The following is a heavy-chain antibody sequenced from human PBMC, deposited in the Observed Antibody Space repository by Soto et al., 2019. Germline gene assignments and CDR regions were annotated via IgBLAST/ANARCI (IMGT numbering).Heavy chain of an antibody. D-gene: IGHD3-9*01. CDR1: GFSLSTSGVG. J-gene: IGHJ4*02. CDR2: IYWDDGK. CDR3: ARRPAYDISTGYYPFDY. Sequence: SGPTLVNPTQTLTLTCTFSGFSLSTSGVGVAWIRQPPGKALEWLALIYWDDGKRYSPSLKTRLNITKDTSKNQVVLTLTNVDPVDTATYYFARRPAYDISTGYYPFDYWGQGSLVTVSS. V-gene: IGHV2-5*02.